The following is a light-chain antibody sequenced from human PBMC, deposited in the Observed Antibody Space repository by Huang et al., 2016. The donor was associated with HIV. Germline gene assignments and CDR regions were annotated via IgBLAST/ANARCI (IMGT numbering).Light chain of an antibody. J-gene: IGKJ4*01. CDR2: DSS. CDR3: QQRGFWPLT. Sequence: EVVLTQSTATLSLSPGERGTLYCRASQNVSNYLSWYQQRLGQPPRLLIYDSSHRATGTPARFSGGGSGTDFSLTISSLEPEDFAVYYCQQRGFWPLTFGGGTKVDMK. CDR1: QNVSNY. V-gene: IGKV3-11*01.